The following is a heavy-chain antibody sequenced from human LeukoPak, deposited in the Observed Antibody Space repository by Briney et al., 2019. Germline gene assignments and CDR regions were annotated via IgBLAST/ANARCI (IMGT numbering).Heavy chain of an antibody. V-gene: IGHV3-23*01. J-gene: IGHJ2*01. CDR2: ISGSGGST. Sequence: PGGSLRLSCAASGFTFSSYAMSWVRLAPGEGLEWVSAISGSGGSTYYADSVKGRFTISRDNAKNSLYLQMNSLRAEDTAVYYCAREERDGYNYYWYFDLWGRGTLVTVSS. CDR3: AREERDGYNYYWYFDL. D-gene: IGHD5-24*01. CDR1: GFTFSSYA.